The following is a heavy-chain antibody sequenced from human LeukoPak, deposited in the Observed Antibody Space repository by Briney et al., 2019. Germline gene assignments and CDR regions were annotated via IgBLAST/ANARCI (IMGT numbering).Heavy chain of an antibody. Sequence: SPSETLSLTCTVSGGSISSSSYYWGWIRQPPGKGLEWIGGIYYSGSTYYNPSLKSRVTISVDTSKNQFSLKLSSVTAADTAVYYCARATAVAQGGGLVYWGQGTLVTVSS. V-gene: IGHV4-39*07. CDR2: IYYSGST. J-gene: IGHJ4*02. CDR1: GGSISSSSYY. D-gene: IGHD6-19*01. CDR3: ARATAVAQGGGLVY.